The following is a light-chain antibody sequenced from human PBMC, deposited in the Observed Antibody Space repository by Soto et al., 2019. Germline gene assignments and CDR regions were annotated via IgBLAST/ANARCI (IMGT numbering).Light chain of an antibody. V-gene: IGKV1-5*03. J-gene: IGKJ1*01. Sequence: DIQMTQSPSTLSASVGDRVTITCRASQSISSWLAWYQQTPGKAPKLLIDKSSSLESGGPSGFSGSGSGTEVTLTISSLQPDDFATHYSQQENGYSQTVGQGTKVDIK. CDR1: QSISSW. CDR3: QQENGYSQT. CDR2: KSS.